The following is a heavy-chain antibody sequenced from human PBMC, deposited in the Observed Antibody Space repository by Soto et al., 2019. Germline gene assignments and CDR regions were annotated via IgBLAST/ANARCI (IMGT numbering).Heavy chain of an antibody. Sequence: SVKVSCKTSGGTFSSYAISWVRQAPGQGLEWMGGIIPMFGAADYAQKFQGRVTITADKSTSTAYMEVSRLRSEDTALYYCVRDLMPHDYRNYNWFDPWGQGTLVTVSS. CDR2: IIPMFGAA. V-gene: IGHV1-69*06. CDR1: GGTFSSYA. D-gene: IGHD4-4*01. CDR3: VRDLMPHDYRNYNWFDP. J-gene: IGHJ5*02.